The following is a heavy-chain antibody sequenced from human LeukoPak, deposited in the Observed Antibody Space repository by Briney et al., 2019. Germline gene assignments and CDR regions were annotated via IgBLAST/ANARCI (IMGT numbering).Heavy chain of an antibody. D-gene: IGHD6-13*01. J-gene: IGHJ6*02. Sequence: SETLSVTCAVYGGSFSGYYWSWIRQPPGKGLEWIGEINHSGSTNYNPSLKSRVTISVDTSKNQFSLKLSSVTAADTAVYYCARGGHRVRQLGIMDVWGQGTTVTVSS. CDR3: ARGGHRVRQLGIMDV. V-gene: IGHV4-34*01. CDR2: INHSGST. CDR1: GGSFSGYY.